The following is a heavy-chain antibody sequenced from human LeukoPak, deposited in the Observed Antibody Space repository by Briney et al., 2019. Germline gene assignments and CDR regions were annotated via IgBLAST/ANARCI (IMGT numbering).Heavy chain of an antibody. J-gene: IGHJ3*02. CDR3: AKDPRSMIQAFDI. Sequence: GGSLRLSCAASGFSFSSYGLHWVRQAPGKGLEWVSAISYDGKNIHYADSVKGRFTISRDNSRNTVYLQMNSLRAEDTAVYYCAKDPRSMIQAFDIWGQGTMVTVSS. CDR1: GFSFSSYG. CDR2: ISYDGKNI. V-gene: IGHV3-33*06. D-gene: IGHD3-22*01.